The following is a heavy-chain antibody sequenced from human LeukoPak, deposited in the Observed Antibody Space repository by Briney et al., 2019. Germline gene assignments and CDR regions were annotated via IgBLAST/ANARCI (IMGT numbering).Heavy chain of an antibody. D-gene: IGHD3-10*01. Sequence: SETLSLTCTVSGGSISSYYWSWIRQPPGKGLEWIGYIYYSGSTNYNPSLKSRVTISVDTSKNQFSLKLSSVTAADTAVYYCARDRYYYGSGRPPYYYGMDVWGQGTTVAVSS. CDR2: IYYSGST. J-gene: IGHJ6*02. CDR3: ARDRYYYGSGRPPYYYGMDV. V-gene: IGHV4-59*01. CDR1: GGSISSYY.